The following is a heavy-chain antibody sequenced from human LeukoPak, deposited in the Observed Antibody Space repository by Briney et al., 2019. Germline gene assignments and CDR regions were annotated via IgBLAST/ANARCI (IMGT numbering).Heavy chain of an antibody. D-gene: IGHD6-13*01. J-gene: IGHJ5*02. CDR2: IYYSGST. CDR1: GGSISSGGYY. Sequence: SETLYLTCTVSGGSISSGGYYWSWIRQHPGKGLEWIGYIYYSGSTYYNPSLKSRVTISVDTSKNQFSLKLSSVTAADTAVYYCARVPSIAAAGSWFDPWGQGTLVTVSS. V-gene: IGHV4-31*03. CDR3: ARVPSIAAAGSWFDP.